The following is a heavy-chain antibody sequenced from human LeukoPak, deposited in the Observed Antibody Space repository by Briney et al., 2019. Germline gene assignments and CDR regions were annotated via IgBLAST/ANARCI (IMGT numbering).Heavy chain of an antibody. V-gene: IGHV3-21*01. CDR2: IGRRSTSI. D-gene: IGHD6-25*01. CDR3: ARESSESFDI. Sequence: KSGGSLRLSCAASGFTFTSHSMNWVRQAPGKGLEWVPSIGRRSTSIYYADSVKGRFTISRDNAKNSLYLQMNSLRAEHTAVYYCARESSESFDIWGQGTMVTVS. J-gene: IGHJ3*02. CDR1: GFTFTSHS.